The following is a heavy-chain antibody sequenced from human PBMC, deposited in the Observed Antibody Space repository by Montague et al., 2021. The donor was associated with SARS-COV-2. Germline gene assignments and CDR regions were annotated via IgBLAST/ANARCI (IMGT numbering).Heavy chain of an antibody. D-gene: IGHD4-17*01. CDR3: ASVYTVTYYFDY. J-gene: IGHJ4*02. Sequence: TLSLTCTVSGGSISSGYFCWSWIRQPAGKGLEWIGLIYPGGSTNYNPSLKSRVTISVDTSKNQFSLKLSSVTAADTAVYYCASVYTVTYYFDYWGRGTLVTVSS. CDR1: GGSISSGYFC. CDR2: IYPGGST. V-gene: IGHV4-61*02.